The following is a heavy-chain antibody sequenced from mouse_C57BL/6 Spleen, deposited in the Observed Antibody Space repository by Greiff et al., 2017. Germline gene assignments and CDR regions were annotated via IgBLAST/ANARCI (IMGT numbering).Heavy chain of an antibody. J-gene: IGHJ4*01. CDR1: GYAFSSSW. Sequence: QVQLKESGPELVKPGASVKISCKASGYAFSSSWMNWVKQRPGKGLEWIGRIYPGDGDTNYNGKFKGKATLTADKSSSTAYMQLSSLTSEDSAVXFCARSGYGGYYAMDYWVQGTSDTVSS. CDR2: IYPGDGDT. V-gene: IGHV1-82*01. CDR3: ARSGYGGYYAMDY. D-gene: IGHD1-1*02.